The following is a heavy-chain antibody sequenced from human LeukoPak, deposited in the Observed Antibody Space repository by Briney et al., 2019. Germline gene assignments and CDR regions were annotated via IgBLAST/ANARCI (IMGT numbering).Heavy chain of an antibody. Sequence: ASLKVSCKASGYTFTSYDINWVRQATGQGLEWMGWMNPNSGKTAYAKKFQGRVTITRNTSISTAYMELSSLRSEDTAVYYCARVPSGSYNLDYWGQGTLVTVSS. J-gene: IGHJ4*02. D-gene: IGHD1-26*01. CDR1: GYTFTSYD. V-gene: IGHV1-8*03. CDR2: MNPNSGKT. CDR3: ARVPSGSYNLDY.